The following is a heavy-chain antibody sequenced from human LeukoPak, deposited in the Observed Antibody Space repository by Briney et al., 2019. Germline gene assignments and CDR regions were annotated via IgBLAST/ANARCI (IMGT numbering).Heavy chain of an antibody. CDR3: AKVRDIVMVVTATGPFDY. Sequence: PGGSLRLSCAASGFTFSSYGMHWARQAPGKGLEWVAVISYDGSNKYYADSVKGRFTISRDNSKNTLYLQMNSLRAEDTAVYYCAKVRDIVMVVTATGPFDYWGQGTLVTVSS. D-gene: IGHD2-15*01. CDR2: ISYDGSNK. J-gene: IGHJ4*02. V-gene: IGHV3-30*18. CDR1: GFTFSSYG.